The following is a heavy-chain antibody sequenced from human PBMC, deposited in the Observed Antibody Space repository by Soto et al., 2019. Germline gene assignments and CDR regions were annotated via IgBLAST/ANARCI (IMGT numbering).Heavy chain of an antibody. CDR3: ARGRGSSTNYYYYGMDV. CDR1: GFTFSSYS. V-gene: IGHV3-48*02. CDR2: ISSSSSTI. D-gene: IGHD2-2*01. J-gene: IGHJ6*02. Sequence: EVQLVESGGGLVQPGGSLRLSCAASGFTFSSYSMNWVRQAPGKGLEWVSYISSSSSTIYYADSVKGRFTISRDNAKNSIDLPMNSLRDEDTAVYYCARGRGSSTNYYYYGMDVWGQGTTVTVSS.